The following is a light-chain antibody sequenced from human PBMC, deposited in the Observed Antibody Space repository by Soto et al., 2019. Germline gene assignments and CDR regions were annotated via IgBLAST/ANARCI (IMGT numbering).Light chain of an antibody. J-gene: IGLJ2*01. CDR2: GVS. CDR1: SSDVGGYNL. Sequence: QSALTQFASVSGSPGQSITISCTGTSSDVGGYNLVSWYQQHPDKAPKLIIFGVSKRPSGVSNRFSGSKSGNTASLTISGLQAEDEADYYCCSHAGGNTWVVFGGGTKVTVL. V-gene: IGLV2-23*02. CDR3: CSHAGGNTWVV.